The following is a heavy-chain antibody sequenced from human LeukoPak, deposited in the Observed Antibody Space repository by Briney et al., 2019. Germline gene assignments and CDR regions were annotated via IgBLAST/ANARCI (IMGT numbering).Heavy chain of an antibody. D-gene: IGHD3-22*01. J-gene: IGHJ4*02. CDR1: GFTFSSYA. CDR3: AKGGTPHYYDSSGLDY. CDR2: ISYVGSNK. V-gene: IGHV3-30-3*01. Sequence: PGRSLRLSCAASGFTFSSYAMHWVRQAPGQGLEWVAVISYVGSNKYYADSVKGRFTISRDNSKNTLYLQMNSLRAEDTAVYYCAKGGTPHYYDSSGLDYWGQGTLVTVSS.